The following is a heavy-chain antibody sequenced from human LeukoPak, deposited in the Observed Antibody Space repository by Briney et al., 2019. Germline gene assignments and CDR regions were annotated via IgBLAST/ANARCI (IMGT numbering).Heavy chain of an antibody. V-gene: IGHV4-39*01. D-gene: IGHD2-2*01. CDR2: IYDSGGT. Sequence: SVTLSFTCTSSGGSISSRSYYWGWIRQPPGRSLAWVGSIYDSGGTYCNPSLKSRVTISVDTSKNQFSLKRSSVTAAGTAVYYCASRVYCSSTSCYWIGTYYYFYMDVWGKGTTVTVSS. CDR1: GGSISSRSYY. CDR3: ASRVYCSSTSCYWIGTYYYFYMDV. J-gene: IGHJ6*03.